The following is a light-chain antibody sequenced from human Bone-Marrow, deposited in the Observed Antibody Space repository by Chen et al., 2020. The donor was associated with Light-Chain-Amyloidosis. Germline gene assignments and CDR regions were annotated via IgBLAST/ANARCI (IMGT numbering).Light chain of an antibody. V-gene: IGLV2-8*01. CDR1: SNAD. J-gene: IGLJ1*01. CDR3: SAGGGTNHFYV. Sequence: QSALTQPPSASGSPGQSVPISCPGTSNADVSWYQQSPGKAPKLIIYEVTKRPSGVPDRFSGSKSGNTASLTVSGLQADDEGDYFCSAGGGTNHFYVIGSGTRVTVL. CDR2: EVT.